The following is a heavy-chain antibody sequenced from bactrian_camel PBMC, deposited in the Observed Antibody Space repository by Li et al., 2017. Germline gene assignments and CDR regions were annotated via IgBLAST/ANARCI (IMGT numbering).Heavy chain of an antibody. CDR2: LYRGGSTP. CDR3: AATRDPHPVRSVFEVGRYKY. Sequence: ELVESGGVPVQAGGSLRLSCAASEYTFNTNCMVWFRQAPGKEREPVAALYRGGSTPYVADSVKGRFTISADNAKKTVYLQLDSLKPEDTAIYYCAATRDPHPVRSVFEVGRYKYWGQGTQVTVS. J-gene: IGHJ4*01. D-gene: IGHD2*01. CDR1: EYTFNTNC. V-gene: IGHV3S25*01.